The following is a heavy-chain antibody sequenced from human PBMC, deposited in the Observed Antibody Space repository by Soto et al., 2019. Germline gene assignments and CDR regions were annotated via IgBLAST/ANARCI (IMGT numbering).Heavy chain of an antibody. D-gene: IGHD6-19*01. J-gene: IGHJ6*02. CDR1: GGSISSGGYY. CDR3: ARDTDSSGPNYYYGMDV. V-gene: IGHV4-31*03. CDR2: IYYSGST. Sequence: SETLSLTCTVSGGSISSGGYYWSWIRQHPGKGLEWIGYIYYSGSTYYNPSLKSRVTISVDTSKNQFSLKLSSVTAADTAVYYCARDTDSSGPNYYYGMDVWGQGTTVTVSS.